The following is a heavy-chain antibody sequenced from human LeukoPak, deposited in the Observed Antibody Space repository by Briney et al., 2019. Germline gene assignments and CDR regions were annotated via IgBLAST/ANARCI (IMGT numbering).Heavy chain of an antibody. Sequence: PSETLSLTCTVSGGSISSYYWSWIRQPPGKGLEWIGYIYYSGSTNYNPSLKSRVTISVDTSKNQFSLKLSSVTAADTAVYYCARAEDVDAFDIWGQGTMVTVSS. CDR1: GGSISSYY. J-gene: IGHJ3*02. V-gene: IGHV4-59*01. CDR2: IYYSGST. CDR3: ARAEDVDAFDI.